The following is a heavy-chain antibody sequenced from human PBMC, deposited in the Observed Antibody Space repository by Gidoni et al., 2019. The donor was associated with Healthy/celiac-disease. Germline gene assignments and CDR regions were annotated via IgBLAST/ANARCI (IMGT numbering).Heavy chain of an antibody. CDR1: GDSVSSNSAA. CDR3: ARDRGWYAYYYYGMDV. J-gene: IGHJ6*02. D-gene: IGHD6-19*01. Sequence: QVQLQKAGAGLVTLSQTLSLTWAISGDSVSSNSAAWNWIRQSPSRGLEWLGRTYYSAKWYNDYAVSVKSRITINTDTSKNQFSLQLNSVTPEDTAVYYCARDRGWYAYYYYGMDVWGQGTTVTVSS. CDR2: TYYSAKWYN. V-gene: IGHV6-1*01.